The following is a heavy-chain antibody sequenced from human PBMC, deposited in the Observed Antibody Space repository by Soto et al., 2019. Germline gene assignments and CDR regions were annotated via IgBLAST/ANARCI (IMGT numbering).Heavy chain of an antibody. CDR2: ISSDGTST. CDR1: GFIFSNYW. D-gene: IGHD2-2*01. CDR3: ARVPNCDSSSCYSYFDF. Sequence: EMQLVESGGGLVQPGGSLRLSCAASGFIFSNYWMHWVRQAPGKGPVWVSRISSDGTSTTYADSVKGRFTISRDNAKNTLYRQVNSLRAEDTAVYYCARVPNCDSSSCYSYFDFWGQGALVTVSS. J-gene: IGHJ4*02. V-gene: IGHV3-74*01.